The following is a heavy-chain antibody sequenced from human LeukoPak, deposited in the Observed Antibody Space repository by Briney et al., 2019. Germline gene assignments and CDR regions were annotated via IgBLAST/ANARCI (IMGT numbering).Heavy chain of an antibody. J-gene: IGHJ4*02. CDR1: GFTFSDYY. V-gene: IGHV3-11*04. CDR2: ISSSGRTI. D-gene: IGHD3-3*01. CDR3: ARWRGGMGLLNPPYFDY. Sequence: GGSLRLSCAASGFTFSDYYMSWIRQAPGKGLEWLSCISSSGRTIYYADSVKGRFTISRDNAKNSLYLQMSSLRVEDTAVYYCARWRGGMGLLNPPYFDYWGLGTLVTVSS.